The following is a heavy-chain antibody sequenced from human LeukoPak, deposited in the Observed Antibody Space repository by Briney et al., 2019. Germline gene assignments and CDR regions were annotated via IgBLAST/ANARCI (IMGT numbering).Heavy chain of an antibody. CDR1: GYTFTSYG. D-gene: IGHD6-6*01. J-gene: IGHJ6*02. CDR2: INPNSGGT. CDR3: ARRRSIAARRYGMDV. V-gene: IGHV1-2*02. Sequence: ASVKVSCKASGYTFTSYGISWVRQAPGQGLEWMGWINPNSGGTNYAQKFQGRVTMTRDTSISTAYMELSRLRSDDTAVYYCARRRSIAARRYGMDVWGQGTTVTVSS.